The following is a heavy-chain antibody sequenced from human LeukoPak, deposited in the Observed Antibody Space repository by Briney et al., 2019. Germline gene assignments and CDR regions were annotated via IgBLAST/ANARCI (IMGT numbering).Heavy chain of an antibody. CDR3: ARDMGWLQPDNYFDY. CDR1: GYTFTGYY. V-gene: IGHV1-2*02. Sequence: ASVKVSCKASGYTFTGYYMHWVRQAPGQGLEWMGWINPNSGGTNYAQKFQGRVTMTRDTSISTAYMELSRPRSDDTAVYYRARDMGWLQPDNYFDYWGQGTLVTVSS. J-gene: IGHJ4*02. D-gene: IGHD5-24*01. CDR2: INPNSGGT.